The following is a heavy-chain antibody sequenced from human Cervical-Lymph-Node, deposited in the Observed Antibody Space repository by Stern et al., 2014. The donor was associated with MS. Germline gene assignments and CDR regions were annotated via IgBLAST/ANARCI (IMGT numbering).Heavy chain of an antibody. CDR3: ARRPPYSSSSGGDYSDL. J-gene: IGHJ4*02. CDR1: GYYFTNYW. D-gene: IGHD6-6*01. V-gene: IGHV5-51*01. Sequence: MQLLQSGAAVKKPGESLKISCKGSGYYFTNYWIAWVRHMHEKGMEWKGLIYPGDSDTRYSPSFAGQVTFSVDKSINTAYLHWSSLNISDTGMYFCARRPPYSSSSGGDYSDLWGQGTLVTVSS. CDR2: IYPGDSDT.